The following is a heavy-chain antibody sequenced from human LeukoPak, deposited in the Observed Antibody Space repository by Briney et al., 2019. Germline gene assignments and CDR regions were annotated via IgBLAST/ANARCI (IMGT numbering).Heavy chain of an antibody. V-gene: IGHV3-48*03. D-gene: IGHD3-10*01. CDR3: AREGGHGSGSWAEVLYGAFDI. J-gene: IGHJ3*02. Sequence: HSGGSLRLSCVVSGFTFSSYAMSWVRQAPGKGLEWVSYISSSGSTIYYADSVKGRFTISRDNAKNSLYLQMNSLRAEDTAVYYCAREGGHGSGSWAEVLYGAFDIWGQGTMVTVSS. CDR2: ISSSGSTI. CDR1: GFTFSSYA.